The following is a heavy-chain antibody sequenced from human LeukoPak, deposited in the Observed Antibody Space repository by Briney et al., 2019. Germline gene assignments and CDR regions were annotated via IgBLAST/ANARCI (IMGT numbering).Heavy chain of an antibody. CDR1: GGSISSYY. D-gene: IGHD5-24*01. CDR2: IYYSGST. Sequence: PSETLSLTCTVSGGSISSYYWSWIRQPPGKGLEWIGYIYYSGSTNYNPSLKSRVTISVDTSKNQFSLKLSSVTAADTAVYYCAGEGDGYNYYWGQGTLVTVPS. CDR3: AGEGDGYNYY. J-gene: IGHJ4*02. V-gene: IGHV4-59*08.